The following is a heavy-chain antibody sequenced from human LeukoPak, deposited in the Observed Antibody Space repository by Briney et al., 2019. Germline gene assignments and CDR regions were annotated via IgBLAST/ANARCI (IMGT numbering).Heavy chain of an antibody. V-gene: IGHV4-59*01. Sequence: SETLSLTCTVSGGSISSYYWSWIRQPPGKGLEWIGYIYYSGSTNYNPSLKSRVTISIDTSRNQFSLKLSSVAAADTAIYYCARGYDKPAYWGQGTLVTVSS. J-gene: IGHJ4*02. CDR1: GGSISSYY. CDR2: IYYSGST. CDR3: ARGYDKPAY. D-gene: IGHD3-9*01.